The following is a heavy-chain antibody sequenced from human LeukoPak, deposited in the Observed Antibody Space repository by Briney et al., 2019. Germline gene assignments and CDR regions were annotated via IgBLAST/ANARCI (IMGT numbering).Heavy chain of an antibody. V-gene: IGHV4-59*06. CDR1: GGSISNYY. J-gene: IGHJ4*02. D-gene: IGHD6-6*01. CDR2: ISYSGNT. Sequence: PSETLSLTCTVSGGSISNYYWTWIRQHPGKGLEWIGYISYSGNTYYNPVLRSRLTISLDTSKSQFSLKVSSVTAADTAIYYCARGPSFGSSSRFDYWGQGTLVTVSS. CDR3: ARGPSFGSSSRFDY.